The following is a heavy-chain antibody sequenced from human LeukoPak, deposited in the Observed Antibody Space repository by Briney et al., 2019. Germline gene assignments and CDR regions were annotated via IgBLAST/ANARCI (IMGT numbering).Heavy chain of an antibody. Sequence: GASVKVSCKASGYTFTSYDINWVRQATGQGLEWMGWMNPNSGNTGYAQKFQGRVTMTRNTSISTAYMELSSLKSEDTAVYYCARASGSYLRFDPWGQGTLVTVSS. CDR1: GYTFTSYD. D-gene: IGHD3-10*01. J-gene: IGHJ5*02. V-gene: IGHV1-8*01. CDR3: ARASGSYLRFDP. CDR2: MNPNSGNT.